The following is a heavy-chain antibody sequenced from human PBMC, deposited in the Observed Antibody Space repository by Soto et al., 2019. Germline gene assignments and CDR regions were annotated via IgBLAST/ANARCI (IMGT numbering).Heavy chain of an antibody. Sequence: SLWLSCTSPVFTFRDYVMSRVRHSPGKWLEWVGFIRSKAFGGTTEYAASVKGRFTISRDDSKSIAYLQMNSLKPEESAVYYCPITTTSDFCTRYSFRYYYFMKGWGEGSQVTVSS. D-gene: IGHD3-3*01. CDR1: VFTFRDYV. CDR2: IRSKAFGGTT. V-gene: IGHV3-49*04. CDR3: PITTTSDFCTRYSFRYYYFMKG. J-gene: IGHJ6*01.